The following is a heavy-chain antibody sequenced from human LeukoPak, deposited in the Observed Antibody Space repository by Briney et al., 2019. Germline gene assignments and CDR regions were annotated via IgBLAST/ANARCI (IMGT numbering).Heavy chain of an antibody. CDR2: IYSCGST. CDR1: GFTVSSNY. V-gene: IGHV3-53*01. CDR3: AREMYGDYGNDY. J-gene: IGHJ4*02. D-gene: IGHD4-17*01. Sequence: GGSLRLSCAASGFTVSSNYMSWVRQAPGKGLEWVSVIYSCGSTYYADSVKGRFTISRDNAKNSLYLQMNSLRAEDTALYYCAREMYGDYGNDYWGQGTLVTVSS.